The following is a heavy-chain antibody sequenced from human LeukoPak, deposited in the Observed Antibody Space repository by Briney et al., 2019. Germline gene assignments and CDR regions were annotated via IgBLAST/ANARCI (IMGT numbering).Heavy chain of an antibody. CDR3: ARDKVEQQLGFDY. Sequence: SQTLSLTCTVSGGSISSGGYYWSWIRQHPGKGLEWIGYIYYSGSTYYNPSLKSRVTISVDTSKNQFSLKLSSVTAADTAVYYCARDKVEQQLGFDYWGQGTLVTVSS. D-gene: IGHD6-13*01. J-gene: IGHJ4*02. V-gene: IGHV4-31*03. CDR2: IYYSGST. CDR1: GGSISSGGYY.